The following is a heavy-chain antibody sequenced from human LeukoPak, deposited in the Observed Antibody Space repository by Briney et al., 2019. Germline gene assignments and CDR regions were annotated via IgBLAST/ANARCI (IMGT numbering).Heavy chain of an antibody. D-gene: IGHD5-24*01. V-gene: IGHV5-51*01. Sequence: GESLKISCKGSGYSFTTYWIGWVRQLPGEGLEWMGTIDPADSDIRYSPSFQGQVTISADKSISTAYLQWGRLKASDTAMYYCAGRASGYHGYTYFDYWGQGTLVTVSS. CDR1: GYSFTTYW. CDR3: AGRASGYHGYTYFDY. CDR2: IDPADSDI. J-gene: IGHJ4*02.